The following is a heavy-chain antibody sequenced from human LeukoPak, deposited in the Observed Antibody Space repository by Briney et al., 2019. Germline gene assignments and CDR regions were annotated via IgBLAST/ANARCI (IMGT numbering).Heavy chain of an antibody. V-gene: IGHV4-39*07. CDR3: AREGEVVVVPAALTNWFDP. CDR1: GGSFSSSSYY. J-gene: IGHJ5*02. CDR2: IYYSGST. D-gene: IGHD2-2*01. Sequence: PSETQSLTCTVSGGSFSSSSYYWGWIRQPPGKGLEWMGSIYYSGSTYYNPSLKSRVTISVDTSKNQFSLKLSSVTAADTAVYYCAREGEVVVVPAALTNWFDPWGQGTLVTVSS.